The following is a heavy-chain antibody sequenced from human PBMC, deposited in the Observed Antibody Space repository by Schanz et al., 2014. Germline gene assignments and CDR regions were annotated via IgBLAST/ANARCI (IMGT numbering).Heavy chain of an antibody. CDR1: RSTFSSYT. D-gene: IGHD6-13*01. Sequence: QVQLAQSGAEVKKPGSSVKVSCKASRSTFSSYTISWIRQAPGQGLEWMGRIIPILGIANYAQKFQGRVTITRDTLASTAYMEVSSLRSEDTAVYYCARSGSSNWCFFDYWGQGTLVTVSS. V-gene: IGHV1-69*02. J-gene: IGHJ4*02. CDR3: ARSGSSNWCFFDY. CDR2: IIPILGIA.